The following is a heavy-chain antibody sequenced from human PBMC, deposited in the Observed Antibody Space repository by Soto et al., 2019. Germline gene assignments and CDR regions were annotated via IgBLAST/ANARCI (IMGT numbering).Heavy chain of an antibody. V-gene: IGHV3-23*01. J-gene: IGHJ4*02. CDR3: AKGSGPHRPYYFDY. Sequence: EVQLLESGGGLVQPGGSLRLSCAASGFTFSSYAMSWVRQAPGKGLDWISAINDGGTSTYYADSVEGRLTISRDNSKNTLYLQMNSLRADDTAVYYCAKGSGPHRPYYFDYGGQVTLVTVSS. D-gene: IGHD6-25*01. CDR2: INDGGTST. CDR1: GFTFSSYA.